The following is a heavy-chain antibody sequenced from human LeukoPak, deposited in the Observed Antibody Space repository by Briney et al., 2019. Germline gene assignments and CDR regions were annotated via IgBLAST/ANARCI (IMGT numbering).Heavy chain of an antibody. CDR2: ISSSGRAI. CDR3: ARNDY. Sequence: GGSLRLSCGASGLRFSNYWMNWVRQAPGKGLEWVSYISSSGRAIYYADSVKGRFTISRDNAKNTLYLEMDSLRAEDTAVYYCARNDYWGQGTLVTVSS. J-gene: IGHJ4*02. CDR1: GLRFSNYW. V-gene: IGHV3-48*04.